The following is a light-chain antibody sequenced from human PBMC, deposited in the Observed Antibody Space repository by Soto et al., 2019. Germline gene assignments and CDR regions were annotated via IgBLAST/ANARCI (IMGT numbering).Light chain of an antibody. CDR2: DVS. CDR3: CSYGGSYTWV. CDR1: SGDVGGYNF. J-gene: IGLJ2*01. V-gene: IGLV2-11*01. Sequence: QSVLTQPRSVSGSPGQSVTISCTGTSGDVGGYNFVSWYQQHPGKVPTLVIFDVSHRPSGVPDRFSGSKSGNTASLTISGLQAEDKADYYCCSYGGSYTWVFGGGTKLTVL.